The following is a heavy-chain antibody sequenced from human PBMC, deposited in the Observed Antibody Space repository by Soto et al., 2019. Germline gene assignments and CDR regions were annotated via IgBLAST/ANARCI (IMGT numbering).Heavy chain of an antibody. CDR3: AKDTGPN. V-gene: IGHV3-9*01. CDR1: GFTFDNYA. CDR2: ISWNSNTI. J-gene: IGHJ4*02. Sequence: GGSLRLSCAASGFTFDNYAMHWVRQAPGRGLEWVSGISWNSNTIAYADSVKGRFTISRDNAKNSLYLQMNSLRAEDTAFYYCAKDTGPNWGQGTLVTVSS.